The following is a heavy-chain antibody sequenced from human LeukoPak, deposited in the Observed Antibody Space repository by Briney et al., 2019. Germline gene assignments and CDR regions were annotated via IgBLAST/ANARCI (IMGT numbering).Heavy chain of an antibody. J-gene: IGHJ3*02. V-gene: IGHV4-59*01. CDR3: ARSKIQLDAFDI. CDR1: GGSISSYY. Sequence: SETLSLTCTVSGGSISSYYWSWIRQPPGKGLEWIGYIYYSGSTNYNTSLKSRVTISVDTSKNQFSLKLSSVTAADTAVYYCARSKIQLDAFDIWGQGTMVTVSS. CDR2: IYYSGST. D-gene: IGHD5-18*01.